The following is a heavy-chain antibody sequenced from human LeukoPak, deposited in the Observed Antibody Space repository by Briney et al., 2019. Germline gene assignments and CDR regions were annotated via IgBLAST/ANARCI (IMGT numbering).Heavy chain of an antibody. J-gene: IGHJ4*02. CDR2: IYYSGST. V-gene: IGHV4-39*01. CDR3: ARIPYSSGWHFDY. Sequence: SETLSLTCTVSGGSISSSSYYWGWIRQPPGKGLEWIGSIYYSGSTYYNPPLKSRVTISVDTSKNQFSLKLSSVTAADTAVYYCARIPYSSGWHFDYWGQGTLVTVSS. CDR1: GGSISSSSYY. D-gene: IGHD6-19*01.